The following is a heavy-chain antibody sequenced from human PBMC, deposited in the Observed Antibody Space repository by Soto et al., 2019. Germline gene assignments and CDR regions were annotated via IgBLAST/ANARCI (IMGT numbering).Heavy chain of an antibody. CDR3: ARGHYDVLSGYSQGFFDY. D-gene: IGHD3-3*01. Sequence: GGSLRLSCAASGFTFSDYAMSWVRQAPGKGLQWVSVIYSGGSTYYADSVKGRFTISRDNSKNTLYLQMNSLGAEDTAVYYCARGHYDVLSGYSQGFFDYWGQGTLVTVSS. CDR2: IYSGGST. J-gene: IGHJ4*02. V-gene: IGHV3-66*01. CDR1: GFTFSDYA.